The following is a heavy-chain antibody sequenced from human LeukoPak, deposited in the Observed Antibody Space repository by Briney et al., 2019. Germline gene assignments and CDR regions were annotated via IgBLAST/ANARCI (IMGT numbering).Heavy chain of an antibody. Sequence: GGSLTLSCAASGFIFSNYAMHWVRQAPGKGLEWVAAISYNGSNKFYADSVKGRFTISRDNSKNTLHLQINSLRAEDTAVYYCARSLATSYYYMDVWGKGTTVTVSS. J-gene: IGHJ6*03. V-gene: IGHV3-30*04. CDR1: GFIFSNYA. CDR3: ARSLATSYYYMDV. D-gene: IGHD5-12*01. CDR2: ISYNGSNK.